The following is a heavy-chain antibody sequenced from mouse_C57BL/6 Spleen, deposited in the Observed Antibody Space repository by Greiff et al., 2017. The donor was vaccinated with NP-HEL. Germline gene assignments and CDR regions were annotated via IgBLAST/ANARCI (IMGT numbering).Heavy chain of an antibody. CDR1: GYTFTSYW. D-gene: IGHD3-2*02. CDR2: IYPGSGST. Sequence: QVQLQQPGAELVKPGASVKMSCKASGYTFTSYWITWVKQRPGQGLEWIGDIYPGSGSTNYNEKFKSKATLTVDQSSSTAYMQRSILTSEDSSVSYCASEGDSSGYDDYYAMDYWGQGTSVTVSS. J-gene: IGHJ4*01. CDR3: ASEGDSSGYDDYYAMDY. V-gene: IGHV1-55*01.